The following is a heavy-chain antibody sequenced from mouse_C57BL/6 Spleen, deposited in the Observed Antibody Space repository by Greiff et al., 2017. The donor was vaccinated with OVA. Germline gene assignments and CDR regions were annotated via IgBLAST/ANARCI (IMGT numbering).Heavy chain of an antibody. J-gene: IGHJ4*01. V-gene: IGHV1-69*01. CDR3: ARKGVGRGYAMDY. D-gene: IGHD1-1*01. CDR1: GYTFTSYW. CDR2: IDPSDSYT. Sequence: VQRVESGAELVMPGASVKLSCKASGYTFTSYWMHWVKQRPGQGLEWIGEIDPSDSYTNYNQKFKGKSTLTVDKSSSTAYMQLSSLTSEDSAVYYCARKGVGRGYAMDYWGQGTSVTVSS.